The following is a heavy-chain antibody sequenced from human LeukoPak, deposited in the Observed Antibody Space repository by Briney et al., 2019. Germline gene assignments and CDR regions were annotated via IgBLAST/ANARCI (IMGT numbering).Heavy chain of an antibody. CDR1: GYTFTSYY. V-gene: IGHV1-46*01. D-gene: IGHD3-22*01. CDR3: ARGRRITMIVVALDY. CDR2: INPSGGGT. J-gene: IGHJ4*02. Sequence: ASVKVSCKASGYTFTSYYMHWVRQAPGQGLEWMGIINPSGGGTSYAQKFQGRVTMTRDTSTSTVYMELSSLRSEDTAVYYCARGRRITMIVVALDYWGQGTLVTVSS.